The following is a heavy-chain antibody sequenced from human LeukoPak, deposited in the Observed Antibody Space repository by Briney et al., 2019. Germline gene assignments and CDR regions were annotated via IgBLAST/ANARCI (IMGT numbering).Heavy chain of an antibody. V-gene: IGHV3-74*01. CDR1: GFTFSSYW. CDR2: INSDGSST. D-gene: IGHD6-19*01. CDR3: ARALAVAGTGGFDP. Sequence: GGSLRLSCAASGFTFSSYWMHWVRQAPGKGLVWVSRINSDGSSTSYADSVKGRSTISRDNAKNTLYLQMNSLRAEDTAVYYCARALAVAGTGGFDPWGQGTLVTVSS. J-gene: IGHJ5*02.